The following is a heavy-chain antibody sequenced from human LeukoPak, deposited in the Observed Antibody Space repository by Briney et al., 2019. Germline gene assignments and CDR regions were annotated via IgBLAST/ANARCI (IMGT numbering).Heavy chain of an antibody. CDR3: AKLYSSSWYGYFDY. V-gene: IGHV3-23*01. J-gene: IGHJ4*02. CDR2: ISGSGGST. D-gene: IGHD6-13*01. CDR1: GFTFSSYA. Sequence: QSGGSLRLSCAASGFTFSSYAMSWVRQAPGKGLEWVSAISGSGGSTYHADSVKGRFTISRDNSKNTLYLQMNSLRAEDTAVYYCAKLYSSSWYGYFDYWGQGTLVTVSS.